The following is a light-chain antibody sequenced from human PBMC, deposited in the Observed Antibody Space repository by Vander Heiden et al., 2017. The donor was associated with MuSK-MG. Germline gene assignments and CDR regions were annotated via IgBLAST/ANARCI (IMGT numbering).Light chain of an antibody. J-gene: IGKJ3*01. V-gene: IGKV1-27*01. CDR3: QKYNSAPPT. CDR2: AAS. Sequence: DIQTTHSPSSLSASVGDRVTITCRASQGISNSLAWYQQKPGKGPKLLIYAASNLQSGVPSRFSGSGSGTDFTLTISSLQPEDVATYYCQKYNSAPPTFGHGTKVDIK. CDR1: QGISNS.